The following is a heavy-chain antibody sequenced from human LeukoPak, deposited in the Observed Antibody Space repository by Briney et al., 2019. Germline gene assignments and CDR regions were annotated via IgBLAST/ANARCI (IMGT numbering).Heavy chain of an antibody. J-gene: IGHJ4*02. Sequence: GGSLRLSCAASGFTFDNYGINWVRQAPGKGLEWVSRIHWNGGRTGYADSVKGRFTISRDNAKNSLYLQMNSLRAEDTAVYYCARANLYSSGWYFDYWGQGTLVTVSS. CDR2: IHWNGGRT. CDR1: GFTFDNYG. V-gene: IGHV3-20*04. D-gene: IGHD6-19*01. CDR3: ARANLYSSGWYFDY.